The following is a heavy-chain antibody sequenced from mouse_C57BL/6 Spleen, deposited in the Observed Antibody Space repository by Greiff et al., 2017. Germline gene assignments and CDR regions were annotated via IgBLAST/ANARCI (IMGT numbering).Heavy chain of an antibody. CDR3: AREKANWDFDY. V-gene: IGHV5-4*01. CDR1: GFTFSSYA. CDR2: ISDGGSYT. J-gene: IGHJ2*01. Sequence: EVMLVESGGGLVKPGGSLKLSCAASGFTFSSYAMSWVRQTPEKRLEWVATISDGGSYTYYPDNVKGRFTISRDNAKNNLYLQMSHLKSEDTAMYYCAREKANWDFDYWGQGTTLTVSS. D-gene: IGHD4-1*01.